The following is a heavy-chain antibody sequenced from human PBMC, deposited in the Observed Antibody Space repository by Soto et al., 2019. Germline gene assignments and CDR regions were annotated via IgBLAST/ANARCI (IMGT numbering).Heavy chain of an antibody. CDR2: INHSGST. CDR1: GGSFSGYY. Sequence: SETLSLTCAVYGGSFSGYYWSWIRQPPGKGLEWIGEINHSGSTNYNPSLKSRVTISVDTSKNQFSLKLSSVTAADTAVYYCARGGWAFDYWGQGTLVTVSS. D-gene: IGHD6-19*01. CDR3: ARGGWAFDY. V-gene: IGHV4-34*01. J-gene: IGHJ4*02.